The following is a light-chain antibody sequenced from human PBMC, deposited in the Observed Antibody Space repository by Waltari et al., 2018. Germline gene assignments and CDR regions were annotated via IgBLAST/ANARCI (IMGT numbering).Light chain of an antibody. Sequence: DIVMTQSPDSLAVSLGERATLHCKSSQSLLSSSNNRDYLAWFQQKPGQPPKLLISWASTRESGVPDRFSGSGSGTDFTLTISSLQTEDVAVYYCQQHYGFPLTFGGGTRVEIK. J-gene: IGKJ4*01. CDR1: QSLLSSSNNRDY. CDR3: QQHYGFPLT. CDR2: WAS. V-gene: IGKV4-1*01.